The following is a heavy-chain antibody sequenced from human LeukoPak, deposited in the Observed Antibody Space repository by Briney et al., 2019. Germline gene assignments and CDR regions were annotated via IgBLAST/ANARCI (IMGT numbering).Heavy chain of an antibody. CDR2: ISAYNGNT. CDR1: GYTFTSYG. D-gene: IGHD2-15*01. J-gene: IGHJ4*02. CDR3: AGGFFDY. Sequence: ASVKVSCKASGYTFTSYGISWVRQAPGQGLEWMGWISAYNGNTNYAQKLQGRVTITRNTSISTAYMELSSLRSEDTAVYYCAGGFFDYWGQGTLVTVSS. V-gene: IGHV1-18*01.